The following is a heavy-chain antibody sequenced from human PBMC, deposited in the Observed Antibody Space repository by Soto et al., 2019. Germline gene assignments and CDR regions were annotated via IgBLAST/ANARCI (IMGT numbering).Heavy chain of an antibody. D-gene: IGHD6-13*01. CDR2: INHSGST. CDR3: ARVRQQLKKYYFDY. V-gene: IGHV4-34*01. Sequence: SETLSLTCAVYGGSFSGYYWSWIRQPPGKGLEWIGEINHSGSTNYNPSLKSRVTISVDTSKNQFSLKLSSVTAADTAVYYCARVRQQLKKYYFDYWGQGTLVTVSS. J-gene: IGHJ4*02. CDR1: GGSFSGYY.